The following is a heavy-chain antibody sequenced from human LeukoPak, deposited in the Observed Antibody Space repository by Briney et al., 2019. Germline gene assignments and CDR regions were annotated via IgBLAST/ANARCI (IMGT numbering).Heavy chain of an antibody. CDR1: GGTFSSYA. Sequence: VASVKVSCKASGGTFSSYAISWVRQAPGQGLEWMGGIIPIFGTANYAQKFQGRVTITADESTSTAYMELSSLRSEDTAVYYCARRRRDGYNCYFDYWGQGTLVTVSS. J-gene: IGHJ4*02. CDR3: ARRRRDGYNCYFDY. CDR2: IIPIFGTA. D-gene: IGHD5-24*01. V-gene: IGHV1-69*13.